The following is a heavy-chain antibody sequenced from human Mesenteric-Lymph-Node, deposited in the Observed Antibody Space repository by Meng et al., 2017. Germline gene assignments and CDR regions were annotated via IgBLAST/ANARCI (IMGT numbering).Heavy chain of an antibody. Sequence: QLHLQESGPGLGKPSETRSLTCAVSGGSISRSDWWSWVRQPPGKGLEWIGETSHSGSTNYSPSLKSRVTISLDKSKNQLSLKLNSVTAADTAVYYCASSDYYRSDYWGQGTLVTVSS. D-gene: IGHD3-22*01. CDR1: GGSISRSDW. CDR2: TSHSGST. J-gene: IGHJ4*02. CDR3: ASSDYYRSDY. V-gene: IGHV4-4*02.